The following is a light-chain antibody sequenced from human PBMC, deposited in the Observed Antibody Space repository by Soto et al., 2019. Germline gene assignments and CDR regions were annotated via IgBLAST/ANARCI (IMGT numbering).Light chain of an antibody. CDR3: QQCKDWPLT. V-gene: IGKV3-15*01. J-gene: IGKJ4*01. CDR1: QSVSIN. CDR2: GAS. Sequence: EIVMTQSPATLSVSPGGRATLSCRASQSVSINLAWFQQKPGQAPRLLIYGASTRATGIPARFSGSGSGTEFTLTISSLQSEDFAVYYCQQCKDWPLTFGGGTKVDIK.